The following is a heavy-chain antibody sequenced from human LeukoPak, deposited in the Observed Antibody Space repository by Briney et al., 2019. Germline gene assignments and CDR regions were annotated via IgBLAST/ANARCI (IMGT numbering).Heavy chain of an antibody. V-gene: IGHV3-23*01. CDR2: ISGNGRTT. Sequence: PGGSLRLSCAASGFAFSTYAMSWVRQSPGKGLEWAAGISGNGRTTYHIDSVKGRFTISRDNSRNILYLQMNALRVEDTAVYHCVKPLCSRTTCYRYFDYWGQGIPVAVSS. D-gene: IGHD2-2*01. CDR1: GFAFSTYA. J-gene: IGHJ4*02. CDR3: VKPLCSRTTCYRYFDY.